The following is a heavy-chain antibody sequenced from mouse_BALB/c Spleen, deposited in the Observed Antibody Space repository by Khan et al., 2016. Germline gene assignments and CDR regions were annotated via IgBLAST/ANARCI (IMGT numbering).Heavy chain of an antibody. J-gene: IGHJ2*01. Sequence: EVQLQESGPGLVKPSQSLSLTCTVTGYSITSDYAWNWIRQFPGNTLEWMGYISYSGSTSYNPSLKSRISITRDTSKNQFFLQLNSVTTEDTATYYCARDYDGSSYLDYWGQGTTLTVSS. CDR3: ARDYDGSSYLDY. D-gene: IGHD1-1*01. CDR2: ISYSGST. V-gene: IGHV3-2*02. CDR1: GYSITSDYA.